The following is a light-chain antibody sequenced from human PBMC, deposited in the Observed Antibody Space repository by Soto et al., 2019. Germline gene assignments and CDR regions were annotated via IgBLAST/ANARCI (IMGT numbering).Light chain of an antibody. Sequence: DIQMTQSPSSLSASVGDRVTITCRASQSIAGYLSWYQQKPGKAPKFLIYSASSLQRGVPSRFSGSGSGTDFTLTITGLQPEDFAIYYCQQSFTVPITFGQGTRREIK. V-gene: IGKV1-39*01. J-gene: IGKJ5*01. CDR3: QQSFTVPIT. CDR1: QSIAGY. CDR2: SAS.